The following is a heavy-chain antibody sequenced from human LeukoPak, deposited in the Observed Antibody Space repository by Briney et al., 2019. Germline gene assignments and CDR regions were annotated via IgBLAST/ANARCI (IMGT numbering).Heavy chain of an antibody. Sequence: GGSLRLSCAASGFTFSSYGMHWVRQAPGKGLDGVAFIRYDGSNKYYADSVKGRFTISRDNSKNTLYLQMNSLRAEDTAVYYCAKERFDGGSPFDYWGQGTLVTVSS. CDR1: GFTFSSYG. CDR2: IRYDGSNK. D-gene: IGHD2-15*01. CDR3: AKERFDGGSPFDY. V-gene: IGHV3-30*02. J-gene: IGHJ4*02.